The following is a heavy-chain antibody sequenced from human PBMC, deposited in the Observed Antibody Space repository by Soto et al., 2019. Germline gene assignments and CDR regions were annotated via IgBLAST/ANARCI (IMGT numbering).Heavy chain of an antibody. Sequence: ESGGGLVPPGGSLKLSCEASGFVFKDSSIHWVRQASGKGLEWVGRIRDRAYNYATAYAASVKGRFTISRDDSNNKAYLQMDSLKTEDTAIYYCTRLISAAQDYWGQGTLVTVSS. D-gene: IGHD3-10*01. CDR3: TRLISAAQDY. CDR2: IRDRAYNYAT. CDR1: GFVFKDSS. V-gene: IGHV3-73*01. J-gene: IGHJ4*02.